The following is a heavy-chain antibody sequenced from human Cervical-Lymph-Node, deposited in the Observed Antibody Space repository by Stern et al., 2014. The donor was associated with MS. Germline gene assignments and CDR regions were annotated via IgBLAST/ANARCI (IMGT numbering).Heavy chain of an antibody. CDR1: GGTFNVYA. J-gene: IGHJ6*02. Sequence: VQLVESGAEVKKPGSSVKVSCKASGGTFNVYAINWLRQAPGHGLEWMGGIIPVFGTANYAQNFQGRVTITADESTRTSSMQLSSLTFNDTAVYYCARDGRHRYTYALDVWGQGTTVTVSS. V-gene: IGHV1-69*01. D-gene: IGHD1-14*01. CDR2: IIPVFGTA. CDR3: ARDGRHRYTYALDV.